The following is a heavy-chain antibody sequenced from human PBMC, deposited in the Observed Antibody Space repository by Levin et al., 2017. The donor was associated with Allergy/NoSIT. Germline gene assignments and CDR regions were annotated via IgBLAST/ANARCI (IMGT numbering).Heavy chain of an antibody. J-gene: IGHJ6*03. CDR1: GFTVSNNY. CDR2: IYSGGST. Sequence: GGSLRLSCAASGFTVSNNYMSWVRQAPGKGLEWVSVIYSGGSTYYANSVKDRFSISRDNSKNTLYLQMNSLRAEDTAVYYCARDYYGSGSYFPYHYYFYMDVWGKGTMVTVSS. V-gene: IGHV3-66*01. CDR3: ARDYYGSGSYFPYHYYFYMDV. D-gene: IGHD3-10*01.